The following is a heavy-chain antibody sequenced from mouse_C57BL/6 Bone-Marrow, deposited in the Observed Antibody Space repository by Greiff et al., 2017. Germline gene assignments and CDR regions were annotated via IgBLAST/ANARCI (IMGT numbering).Heavy chain of an antibody. D-gene: IGHD1-3*01. CDR1: GFTFSSYG. J-gene: IGHJ4*01. Sequence: EVKLMESGGDLVKPGGSLKLSCAASGFTFSSYGMSWVRQTPDKRLEWVATISSGGSYTYYPDSVKGRFTISRDNAKNTLYLQMSSLKSEDTAMYYCARRNNYEDYYAMDYWGQGTSVTVSS. CDR3: ARRNNYEDYYAMDY. V-gene: IGHV5-6*02. CDR2: ISSGGSYT.